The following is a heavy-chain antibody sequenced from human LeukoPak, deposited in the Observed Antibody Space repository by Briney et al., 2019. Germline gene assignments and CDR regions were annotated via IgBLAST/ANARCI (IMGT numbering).Heavy chain of an antibody. D-gene: IGHD6-13*01. CDR2: ISSSGSTI. CDR1: GFTFSSYE. Sequence: GGSLRLSCAASGFTFSSYEMNWVRQAPGKGLEWVSYISSSGSTIYYADSVKGRFTISRDNAKNSLYLQMNSLRAEDTAVYYCARDYSGYSSSWYIGMDVWGQGTTVIVSS. V-gene: IGHV3-48*03. CDR3: ARDYSGYSSSWYIGMDV. J-gene: IGHJ6*02.